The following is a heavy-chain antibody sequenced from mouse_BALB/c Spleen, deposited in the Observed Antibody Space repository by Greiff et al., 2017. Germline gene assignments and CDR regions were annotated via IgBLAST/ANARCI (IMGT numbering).Heavy chain of an antibody. J-gene: IGHJ4*01. CDR3: ARRRYEYYYAMDY. CDR2: INPSTGYT. V-gene: IGHV1-7*01. Sequence: VQLQESGAELAKPGASVRMSCKASGYTFTSYWMHWVKQRPGQGLEWIGYINPSTGYTEYNQKFKDKATLTADKSSSTAYMQLSSLTSEDSAVYYCARRRYEYYYAMDYWGQGTSVTVSS. D-gene: IGHD2-14*01. CDR1: GYTFTSYW.